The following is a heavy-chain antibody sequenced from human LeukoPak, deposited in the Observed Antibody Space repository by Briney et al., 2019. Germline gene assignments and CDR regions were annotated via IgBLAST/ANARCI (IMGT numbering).Heavy chain of an antibody. Sequence: SETLSLTCTVSGGSISSYYWSWIRQPSGKGLEWIGYIYYSGSTNYNPSLKSRVTISVDTSKNQFSLKLSSVTAADTAVYYCARATAILGYMDVWGKGTTVTISS. J-gene: IGHJ6*03. V-gene: IGHV4-59*01. D-gene: IGHD2/OR15-2a*01. CDR3: ARATAILGYMDV. CDR2: IYYSGST. CDR1: GGSISSYY.